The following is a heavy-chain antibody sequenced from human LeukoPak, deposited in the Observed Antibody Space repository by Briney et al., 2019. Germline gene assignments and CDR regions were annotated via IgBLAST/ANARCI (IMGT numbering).Heavy chain of an antibody. CDR3: ARRGRDGYNTYYFDY. CDR1: GYSFTTYW. Sequence: GESLKISCKGSGYSFTTYWIGWVRQMPGKGLEWMGIIYSGDSDTRHSPSFQGQVTFSADKSISTAYLQWSGLKASDTATYYCARRGRDGYNTYYFDYWGQGTLVTVSS. CDR2: IYSGDSDT. J-gene: IGHJ4*02. V-gene: IGHV5-51*01. D-gene: IGHD5-24*01.